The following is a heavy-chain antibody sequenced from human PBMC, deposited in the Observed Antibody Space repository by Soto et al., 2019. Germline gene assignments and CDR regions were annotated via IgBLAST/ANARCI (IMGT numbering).Heavy chain of an antibody. CDR1: GYTFTSYG. CDR3: ALDIVVVVAATGWGTYFVY. Sequence: QVQLVQSGAEVKKPGASVKVSCKASGYTFTSYGISWVRHAPGQGLEWMGWISAYNGNTNYAQKLQGRVTMTTDTSTSTAYMELRSLRSDDTAVYYCALDIVVVVAATGWGTYFVYCGQGTLVTVSS. D-gene: IGHD2-15*01. V-gene: IGHV1-18*01. CDR2: ISAYNGNT. J-gene: IGHJ4*02.